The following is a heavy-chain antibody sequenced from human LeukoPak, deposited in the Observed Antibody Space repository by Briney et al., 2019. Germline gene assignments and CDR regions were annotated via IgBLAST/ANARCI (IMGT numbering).Heavy chain of an antibody. CDR3: STVGIVVPVGTDAFDI. V-gene: IGHV1-2*02. CDR1: GYTFTGYY. Sequence: ASVRVSCKASGYTFTGYYMHWVRQAPGQGLEWMGGINPNSGGTNYAQKFQGRVSMTTDTSISTAYMELSRLRSDDTAVYYCSTVGIVVPVGTDAFDIWGQGTMVTVSA. D-gene: IGHD2-15*01. J-gene: IGHJ3*02. CDR2: INPNSGGT.